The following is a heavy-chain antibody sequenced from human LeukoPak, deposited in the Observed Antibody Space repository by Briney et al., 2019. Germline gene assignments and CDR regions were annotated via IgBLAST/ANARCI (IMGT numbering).Heavy chain of an antibody. CDR1: GFTVSSNY. CDR3: AKDIYGGDYGDRGYLDY. Sequence: GGSLRLSCAASGFTVSSNYMSWVRQAPGKGLEWVSVIYSGGSTYYADSVKGRFTISRDNAKNSLYLQMNSLRAEDTALYYCAKDIYGGDYGDRGYLDYWGQGTLVTVSS. D-gene: IGHD4-17*01. V-gene: IGHV3-53*05. CDR2: IYSGGST. J-gene: IGHJ4*02.